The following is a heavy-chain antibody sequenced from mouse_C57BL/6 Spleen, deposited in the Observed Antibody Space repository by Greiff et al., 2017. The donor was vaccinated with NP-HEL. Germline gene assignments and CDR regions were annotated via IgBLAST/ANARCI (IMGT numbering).Heavy chain of an antibody. CDR2: IDPSDSYT. J-gene: IGHJ4*01. CDR3: ARGGDSNPYAMDY. CDR1: GYTFTSYW. Sequence: VQLQQPGAELVRPGTSVKLSCKASGYTFTSYWMHWVKQRPGQGLEWIGVIDPSDSYTNYNQKFKGKATLTVDTSSSTAYMQLSSLTSEDSAVYYCARGGDSNPYAMDYWGQGTSVTVSS. V-gene: IGHV1-59*01. D-gene: IGHD2-5*01.